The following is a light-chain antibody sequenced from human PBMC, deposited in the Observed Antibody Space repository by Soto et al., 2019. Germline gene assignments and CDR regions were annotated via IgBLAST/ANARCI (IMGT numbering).Light chain of an antibody. CDR1: QGIGSY. CDR2: GAS. Sequence: DFPLTQSPSFLSASVGDRVTITCRASQGIGSYLGWYQQAPGKAPKLLIYGASTLQSGVPSRFSCSETGTEFTLTISSLQPEDFATYYCQQLSTYPAFGGGTKVEI. J-gene: IGKJ4*01. CDR3: QQLSTYPA. V-gene: IGKV1-9*01.